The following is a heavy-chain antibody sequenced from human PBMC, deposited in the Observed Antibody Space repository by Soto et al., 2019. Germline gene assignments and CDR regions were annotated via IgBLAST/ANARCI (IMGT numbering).Heavy chain of an antibody. D-gene: IGHD5-18*01. J-gene: IGHJ4*02. CDR1: GFSLSDYW. V-gene: IGHV3-74*01. Sequence: EGQLVESGGGLVQPGGSLRLSCAASGFSLSDYWMHWVRQAPGEGLVWLSRITRDGSSTNYADSVKGRFTISRDNAKNTLYLQVNSLRGEDTAVYYCARGANGYYYFDYWGQGTLVTVSS. CDR3: ARGANGYYYFDY. CDR2: ITRDGSST.